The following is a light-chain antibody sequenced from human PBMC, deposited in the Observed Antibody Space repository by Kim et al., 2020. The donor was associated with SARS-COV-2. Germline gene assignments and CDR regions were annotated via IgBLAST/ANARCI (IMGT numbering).Light chain of an antibody. CDR3: QQYNDWPRT. Sequence: EIVMTQSPGTLSVSQGERATLSCRASQSVNTNLAWYQQKPGQAPRLLIFDASTGATGIPARFSGSGSATEFTLTISSLQSEDFAVYYCQQYNDWPRTFGQGTKVDIK. CDR2: DAS. V-gene: IGKV3-15*01. CDR1: QSVNTN. J-gene: IGKJ1*01.